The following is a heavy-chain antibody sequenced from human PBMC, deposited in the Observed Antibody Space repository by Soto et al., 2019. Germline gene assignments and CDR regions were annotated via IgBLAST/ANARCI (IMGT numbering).Heavy chain of an antibody. CDR2: INPNGGST. D-gene: IGHD6-19*01. CDR3: SRAPFASGSGWYDY. J-gene: IGHJ4*02. V-gene: IGHV1-46*03. Sequence: QVQLVQSGAEVKKPGASVKLSCKASGYIFTTYYIHWVRQAPGQGLEWMGIINPNGGSTSSAQKFQGRVTMTSDTSTSTVYMEVSSLRSEDTAVYYCSRAPFASGSGWYDYWGQGSLVTVSS. CDR1: GYIFTTYY.